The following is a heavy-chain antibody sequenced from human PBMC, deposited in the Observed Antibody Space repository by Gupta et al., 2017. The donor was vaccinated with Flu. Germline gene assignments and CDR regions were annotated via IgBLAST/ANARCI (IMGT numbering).Heavy chain of an antibody. Sequence: EVELLESGGGLVQPGGSLSVSCAASGFIFTSYAMSWVRQTPGKGLEWVSSISFSGGSTYYADSVRGRFTISRDNSKNTVFLQMTTLRAEDTAIYYCAKDPGSGWYDFDHWGQGTLVTVSS. CDR2: ISFSGGST. V-gene: IGHV3-23*01. CDR1: GFIFTSYA. J-gene: IGHJ4*02. CDR3: AKDPGSGWYDFDH. D-gene: IGHD6-19*01.